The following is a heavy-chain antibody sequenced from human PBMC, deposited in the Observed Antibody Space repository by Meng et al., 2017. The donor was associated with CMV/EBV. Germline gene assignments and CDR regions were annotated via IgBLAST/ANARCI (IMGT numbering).Heavy chain of an antibody. CDR1: GGTFSSYA. D-gene: IGHD2-2*01. CDR2: IIPILGIA. V-gene: IGHV1-69*10. CDR3: ARGGDIVVVPAAFPYYYYGMDV. Sequence: SVKVSCKASGGTFSSYAISWVRQAPGQGLEWMGGIIPILGIANYAQKFQGRVTITADKSTSTAYMEPSSLRSEDTAVYYCARGGDIVVVPAAFPYYYYGMDVWGRGTTVTVSS. J-gene: IGHJ6*02.